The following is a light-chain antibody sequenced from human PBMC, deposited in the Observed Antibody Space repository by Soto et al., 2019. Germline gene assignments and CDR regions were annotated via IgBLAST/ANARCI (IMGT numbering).Light chain of an antibody. CDR2: KAS. V-gene: IGKV1-5*03. Sequence: DIQVTQSPSTLSSSIGDRVTITCRASQSISSWLAWYQQKPGKAPKLLIYKASSFEGGVLSRFSGGRAGTEFTLTISSLQPDDLATYYCQQYNSFPTFGQGTKVEIK. CDR3: QQYNSFPT. CDR1: QSISSW. J-gene: IGKJ1*01.